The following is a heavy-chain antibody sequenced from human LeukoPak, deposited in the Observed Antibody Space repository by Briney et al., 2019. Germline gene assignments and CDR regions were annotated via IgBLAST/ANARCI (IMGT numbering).Heavy chain of an antibody. CDR1: GLTFDDYG. CDR2: INWNGGST. Sequence: GGSLRLSCAASGLTFDDYGMSWVREAPGKGLEWVSGINWNGGSTGYADSVKGRFTISRDNAKSSLYLQMNSLRAEDTALYYCARDYGAIAFDIWGQGTMVTVSS. CDR3: ARDYGAIAFDI. D-gene: IGHD4/OR15-4a*01. J-gene: IGHJ3*02. V-gene: IGHV3-20*04.